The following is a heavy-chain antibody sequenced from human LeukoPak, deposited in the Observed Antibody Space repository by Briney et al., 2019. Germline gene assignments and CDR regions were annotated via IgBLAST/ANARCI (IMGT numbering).Heavy chain of an antibody. J-gene: IGHJ6*02. CDR1: GFTFSSYA. CDR3: ARDLGYYYGMDV. V-gene: IGHV3-23*01. CDR2: ITGSGVST. Sequence: PGGSLRLSCVASGFTFSSYAMTWVRQAPGKGLEWVSAITGSGVSTYYADSVKGRFTISRDNAKNSLYLQMNSLRAEDTAVYYCARDLGYYYGMDVWGQGTTVTVSS.